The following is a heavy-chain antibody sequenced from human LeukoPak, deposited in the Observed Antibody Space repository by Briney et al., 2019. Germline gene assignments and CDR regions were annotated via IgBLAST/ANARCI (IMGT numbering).Heavy chain of an antibody. CDR1: GGSISSGDYY. D-gene: IGHD5-18*01. CDR2: IYYSGST. CDR3: ARVYVDTDYFDY. V-gene: IGHV4-30-4*08. Sequence: SETLSLTCTVSGGSISSGDYYWSWIRQPPGKGLEWIGYIYYSGSTYYNPSLKSRVTISVDTSKNQFSLKLSSVTAADTAVYYCARVYVDTDYFDYWGQGTLVTVSS. J-gene: IGHJ4*02.